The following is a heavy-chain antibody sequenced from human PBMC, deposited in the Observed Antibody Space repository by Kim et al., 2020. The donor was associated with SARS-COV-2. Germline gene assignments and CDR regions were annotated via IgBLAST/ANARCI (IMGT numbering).Heavy chain of an antibody. CDR3: ARGSMATYDS. Sequence: ASVKVSYKSSGYTLSDFAIHWVRQAPGQGLEWMGWINTGNGDTKSAQKFQGRLTITKDTVATTVYMELRSLTSDDTAVYYCARGSMATYDSWGQGTLVPVSS. CDR1: GYTLSDFA. V-gene: IGHV1-3*04. J-gene: IGHJ4*02. CDR2: INTGNGDT.